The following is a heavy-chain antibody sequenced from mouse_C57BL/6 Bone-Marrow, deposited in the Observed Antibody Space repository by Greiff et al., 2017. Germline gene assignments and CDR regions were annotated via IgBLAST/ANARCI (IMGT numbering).Heavy chain of an antibody. Sequence: VQLQQPGAELVMPGASVKLSCKASGYTFTSYWMHWVKQRPGQGLEWIGEIDPSDSYTNYNQKFKGKSTLTVEKSSSTAYMQLSSLTSEDSAVYYCAREGTTVVAAYYFDYWGQGTTLTVSS. CDR3: AREGTTVVAAYYFDY. CDR1: GYTFTSYW. CDR2: IDPSDSYT. V-gene: IGHV1-69*01. J-gene: IGHJ2*01. D-gene: IGHD1-1*01.